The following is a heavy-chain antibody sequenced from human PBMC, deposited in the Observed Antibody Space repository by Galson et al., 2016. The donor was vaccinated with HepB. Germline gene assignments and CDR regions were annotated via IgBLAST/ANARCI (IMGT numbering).Heavy chain of an antibody. J-gene: IGHJ4*02. CDR2: IYSSEDT. V-gene: IGHV4-39*07. CDR1: GGSISSDYY. CDR3: TRVDLAAVAGFG. Sequence: ETLSLTCIVSGGSISSDYYWGWIRQPPGRGLEWIGSIYSSEDTYYNPSLKSRVTISVDSSNKQFSLRLTSVTAADTAVYYCTRVDLAAVAGFGWGRGTLVTVSS. D-gene: IGHD6-19*01.